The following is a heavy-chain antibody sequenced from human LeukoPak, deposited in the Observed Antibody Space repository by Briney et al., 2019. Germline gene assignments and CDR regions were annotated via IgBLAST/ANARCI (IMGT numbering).Heavy chain of an antibody. CDR2: ISGSGGST. J-gene: IGHJ4*02. CDR1: GFTFSSYA. Sequence: PGESLKISCAASGFTFSSYAMSWVRQAPGKGLEWVSAISGSGGSTYYADSVKGRFTISRDNSKNTLYLQMNSLRAEDTAVYYCAKDDGEYYFGYWGQGTLVTVSS. V-gene: IGHV3-23*01. CDR3: AKDDGEYYFGY. D-gene: IGHD7-27*01.